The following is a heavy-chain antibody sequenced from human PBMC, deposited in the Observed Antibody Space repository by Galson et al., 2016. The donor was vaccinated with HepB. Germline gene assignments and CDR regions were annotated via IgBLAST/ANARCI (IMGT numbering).Heavy chain of an antibody. CDR3: ARDQRWLQFGKDAFDL. V-gene: IGHV3-23*01. D-gene: IGHD5-24*01. J-gene: IGHJ3*01. Sequence: SLRLSCAASRFTFSSYGMSWVRQVPGKGLEWVSGLSPSGTSTHYADSVKGRFSISRDNSKTTLYLQMNSLRVEDTALYYCARDQRWLQFGKDAFDLWGQGTFVIVSS. CDR2: LSPSGTST. CDR1: RFTFSSYG.